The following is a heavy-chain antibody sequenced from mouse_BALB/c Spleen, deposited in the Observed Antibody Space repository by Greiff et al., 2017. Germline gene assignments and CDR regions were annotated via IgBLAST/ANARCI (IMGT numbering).Heavy chain of an antibody. J-gene: IGHJ2*01. Sequence: EVKLMESGPGLVKPSQSLSLTCTVTGYSITSDYAWNWIRQFPGNKLEWMGYISYSGSTSYNPSLKSRISITRDTSKNQFFLQLNSVTTEDTATYYCARRRYDYFDYWGQGTTLTVSS. CDR3: ARRRYDYFDY. CDR2: ISYSGST. D-gene: IGHD2-3*01. V-gene: IGHV3-2*02. CDR1: GYSITSDYA.